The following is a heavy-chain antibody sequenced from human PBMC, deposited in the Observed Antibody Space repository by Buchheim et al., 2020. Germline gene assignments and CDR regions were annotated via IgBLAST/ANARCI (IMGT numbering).Heavy chain of an antibody. CDR1: GFTFSSYW. D-gene: IGHD3-3*01. CDR3: ARDRKYYDFWSGYSDAFDI. CDR2: IKQDGSEK. Sequence: EVQLVESGGGLVQPGGSLRLSCAASGFTFSSYWMSWVRQAPGKGLEWVANIKQDGSEKYYVDSVKGRFTISRDNAKNSLYLQMNSLRAEDTAVYYCARDRKYYDFWSGYSDAFDIWGQGT. J-gene: IGHJ3*02. V-gene: IGHV3-7*04.